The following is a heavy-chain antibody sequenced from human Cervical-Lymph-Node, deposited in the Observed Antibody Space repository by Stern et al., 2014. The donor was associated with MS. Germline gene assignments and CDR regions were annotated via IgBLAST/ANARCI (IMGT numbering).Heavy chain of an antibody. CDR2: IYQDGST. CDR1: GGSFNNYY. V-gene: IGHV4-59*01. Sequence: VQLLESGPGLVKPSETLSLTCTVSGGSFNNYYWSWIRQPPGKGLEWIGYIYQDGSTKSNPTLKSRVPISLHTSKKQFSLRLTSVTAADTAVYYCARVDDCSGGTCFSTSWFDPWGQGTLVTVSS. CDR3: ARVDDCSGGTCFSTSWFDP. D-gene: IGHD2-15*01. J-gene: IGHJ5*02.